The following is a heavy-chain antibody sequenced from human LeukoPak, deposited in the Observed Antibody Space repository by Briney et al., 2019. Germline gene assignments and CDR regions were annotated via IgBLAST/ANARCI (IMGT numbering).Heavy chain of an antibody. V-gene: IGHV1-2*06. J-gene: IGHJ5*02. CDR2: INPNSGGT. CDR1: GYTFTGYY. D-gene: IGHD4-11*01. CDR3: ARGYGDYSNDKWDWFDP. Sequence: ASVKVSCKASGYTFTGYYMHWVRQAPGQGLEWMGRINPNSGGTNYAQKFQGRVTMTRDTSISTAYMELSRLRSDDTAVYYCARGYGDYSNDKWDWFDPWGQGTLVTVSS.